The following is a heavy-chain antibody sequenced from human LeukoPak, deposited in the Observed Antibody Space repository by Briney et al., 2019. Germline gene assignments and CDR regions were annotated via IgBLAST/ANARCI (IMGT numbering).Heavy chain of an antibody. CDR2: INHSGST. D-gene: IGHD6-13*01. J-gene: IGHJ4*02. V-gene: IGHV4-34*01. Sequence: PSETLSLTCAVYGGSFSGYYWSWIRQPPGKGLEWIGEINHSGSTNYNPSLKSRVTISVDTSKNQFSLKLSSVTAADTAAYYCARGYSSSWYNYWGQGTLVTVSS. CDR1: GGSFSGYY. CDR3: ARGYSSSWYNY.